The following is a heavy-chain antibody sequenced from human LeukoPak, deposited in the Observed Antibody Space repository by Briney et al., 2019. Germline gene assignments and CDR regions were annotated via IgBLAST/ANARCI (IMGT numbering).Heavy chain of an antibody. D-gene: IGHD6-19*01. V-gene: IGHV3-30*04. CDR2: LAADGTNK. CDR1: GFTLSSYA. Sequence: GQSLRLSCAASGFTLSSYAVHWVRQAPGKGLEWVAVLAADGTNKDHADSVKGRFTISRDTSKNTLYLQMNSLRLDDTAVYYCARDQYRSSAWRGWFGPWGQGTLVTVSA. CDR3: ARDQYRSSAWRGWFGP. J-gene: IGHJ5*02.